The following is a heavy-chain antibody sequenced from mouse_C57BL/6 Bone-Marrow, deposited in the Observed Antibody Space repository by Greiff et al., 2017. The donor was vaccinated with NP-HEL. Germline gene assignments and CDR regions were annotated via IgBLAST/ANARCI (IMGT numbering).Heavy chain of an antibody. Sequence: EVHLVESGGDLVKPGGSLKLSCAASGFTFSSYGMSWVRQTPDKRLEWVATISSGGSYTYYPDSVKGRFTISRDNAKNTLYLQMSSLKSEDTAIYYCARPLITTVASFDYWGQGTTLTVSS. CDR2: ISSGGSYT. V-gene: IGHV5-6*01. CDR1: GFTFSSYG. CDR3: ARPLITTVASFDY. J-gene: IGHJ2*01. D-gene: IGHD1-1*01.